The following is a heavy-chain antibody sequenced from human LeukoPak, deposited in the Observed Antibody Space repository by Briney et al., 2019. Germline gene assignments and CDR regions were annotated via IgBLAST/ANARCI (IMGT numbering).Heavy chain of an antibody. Sequence: ASVTVSCKASGYTFTGYYMHWVRQAPGQGREWMGWINPNSGGTNYAQKFQGRVTMTRDTSISTAYMEPSRLRSDDTAVYYCARDMSSPGFDYWGQGTLVTVSS. CDR1: GYTFTGYY. V-gene: IGHV1-2*02. CDR3: ARDMSSPGFDY. CDR2: INPNSGGT. J-gene: IGHJ4*02. D-gene: IGHD6-13*01.